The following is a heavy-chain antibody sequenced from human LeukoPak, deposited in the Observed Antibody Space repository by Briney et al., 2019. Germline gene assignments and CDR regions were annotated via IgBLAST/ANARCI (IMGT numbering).Heavy chain of an antibody. CDR2: ISNRGTTI. J-gene: IGHJ4*02. CDR3: ARSADRSGYFREITLYYFDY. V-gene: IGHV3-11*01. Sequence: GGSLRLSCAASGFTFSDFYMTWIRQAPGKGLEWVSYISNRGTTIHYADSVRGRFTISRDDAKKSLYLQMNGLRAEDTAVYYCARSADRSGYFREITLYYFDYWGQGTLVTVSS. D-gene: IGHD3-22*01. CDR1: GFTFSDFY.